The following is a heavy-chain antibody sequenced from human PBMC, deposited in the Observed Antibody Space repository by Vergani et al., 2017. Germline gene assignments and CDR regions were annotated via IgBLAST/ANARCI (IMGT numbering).Heavy chain of an antibody. D-gene: IGHD3-22*01. CDR2: IISSSSYI. J-gene: IGHJ5*02. CDR3: ARGFHMIVVVTPVDP. Sequence: EVQLVESGGGLVKPGGSLRLSCAASGFTFSSYSMNWVRQAPGKGLEWVSSIISSSSYIYYADSVKGRFTISRDNAKNSLYLQMNSLRAEDTAVYYCARGFHMIVVVTPVDPWGQGTLVTVSS. V-gene: IGHV3-21*01. CDR1: GFTFSSYS.